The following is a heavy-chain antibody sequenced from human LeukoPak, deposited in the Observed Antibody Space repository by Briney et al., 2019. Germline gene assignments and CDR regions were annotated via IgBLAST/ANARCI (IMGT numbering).Heavy chain of an antibody. CDR2: ISAYNGNT. D-gene: IGHD3-9*01. Sequence: ASVKVSCKASGYTFTSYSISWVRQAPGQGLGWMGWISAYNGNTNYAQYLQGRVTMTTDTSTSTAYMDLRSLRSDDTAVYYCARVTNYNILTGYYAPWYSGMDVWGQGTTVTVSS. V-gene: IGHV1-18*01. CDR3: ARVTNYNILTGYYAPWYSGMDV. J-gene: IGHJ6*02. CDR1: GYTFTSYS.